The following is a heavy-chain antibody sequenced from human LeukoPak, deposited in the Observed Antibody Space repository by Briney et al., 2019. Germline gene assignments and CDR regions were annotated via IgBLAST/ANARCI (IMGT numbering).Heavy chain of an antibody. J-gene: IGHJ4*02. CDR1: GFAFSNAW. CDR3: ITVSFGALF. V-gene: IGHV3-15*01. CDR2: IKTKTDGGTT. Sequence: GGSLRLSCAASGFAFSNAWMNWVRQAPGKGLEWVGRIKTKTDGGTTDYAAPVKDRFTISRDDSKSTLYLQMDSLKTDDTAVYYCITVSFGALFWGQGTLVTVSS. D-gene: IGHD4/OR15-4a*01.